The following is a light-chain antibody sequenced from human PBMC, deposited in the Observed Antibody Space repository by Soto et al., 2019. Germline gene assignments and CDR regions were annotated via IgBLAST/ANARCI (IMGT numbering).Light chain of an antibody. CDR3: SSSGDTYTVV. Sequence: QSALTQPRSVSGSPGQSVTISCTGTSSDVGGYDFVSWYQHHPGKAPKVLIFDVSKRPSGVPDRFSGSKSCNTASLTIFGLQADDEADYYCSSSGDTYTVVFGGGTKVTVL. CDR1: SSDVGGYDF. CDR2: DVS. J-gene: IGLJ3*02. V-gene: IGLV2-11*01.